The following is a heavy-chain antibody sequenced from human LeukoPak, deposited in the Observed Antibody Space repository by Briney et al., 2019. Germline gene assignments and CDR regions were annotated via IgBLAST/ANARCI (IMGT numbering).Heavy chain of an antibody. J-gene: IGHJ6*03. CDR2: IIPVFGSA. V-gene: IGHV1-69*01. D-gene: IGHD3-16*01. CDR3: ARAGGGMWSDYYYYMDV. CDR1: GGTFSSYT. Sequence: SVKVSCKASGGTFSSYTISWVRQAPGQGLEWMGGIIPVFGSANYAQKFQGRVTITADESTSTAYMELSRLRSDDTAVYYCARAGGGMWSDYYYYMDVWGKGTTVTVSS.